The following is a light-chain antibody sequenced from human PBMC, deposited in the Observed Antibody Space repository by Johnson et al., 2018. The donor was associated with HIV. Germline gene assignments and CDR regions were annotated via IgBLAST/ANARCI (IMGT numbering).Light chain of an antibody. CDR1: SSNIGNNY. V-gene: IGLV1-51*02. Sequence: QSALTQPPSVSAAPGQKVTISWSGSSSNIGNNYVSWYQQVPGAAPKLLIYENNKRPSGIPDRFSGSKSGTSATLGITGLQTGDEADYYCGTWDSSLDAYVVGTGTKVAVL. CDR3: GTWDSSLDAYV. J-gene: IGLJ1*01. CDR2: ENN.